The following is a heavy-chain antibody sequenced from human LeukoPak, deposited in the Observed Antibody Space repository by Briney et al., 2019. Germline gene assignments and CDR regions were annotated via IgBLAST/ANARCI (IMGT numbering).Heavy chain of an antibody. Sequence: GGSLRLSCAASGFTFSTYWMSWVRQAPGKGLEWAANINQDGSQKRYVDSVQGRFTISRDNTKNSLFLQMNSLRAEDTAVYYCARLKDDVTKLDYWGQGTLVTVSS. CDR2: INQDGSQK. CDR3: ARLKDDVTKLDY. V-gene: IGHV3-7*01. D-gene: IGHD2-8*01. J-gene: IGHJ4*02. CDR1: GFTFSTYW.